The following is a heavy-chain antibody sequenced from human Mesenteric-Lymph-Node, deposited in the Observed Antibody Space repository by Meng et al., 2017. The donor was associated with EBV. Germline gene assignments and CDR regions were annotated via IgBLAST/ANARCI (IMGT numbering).Heavy chain of an antibody. V-gene: IGHV4-34*01. CDR1: GGSFSGYH. CDR3: ARGAIFGIVITYFDY. Sequence: QFQLTQGGAGLLGPSRTLPPTCEASGGSFSGYHWSWIRQPPGKGLEYIGEISQSGDTTYNPSLKSRVTISVDRSRNQFSLKMASVTAADTAVYYCARGAIFGIVITYFDYWSQGTLVTVSS. J-gene: IGHJ4*02. CDR2: ISQSGDT. D-gene: IGHD3-3*02.